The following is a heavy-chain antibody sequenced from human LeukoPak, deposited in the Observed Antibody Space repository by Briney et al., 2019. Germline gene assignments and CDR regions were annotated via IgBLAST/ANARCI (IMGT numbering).Heavy chain of an antibody. CDR3: ARMYYYDNSFDY. Sequence: SETLSLTCSVSGDFVSSRNYHWSWIRQPPGKGLEWIAYIYYSGSTNYNPSLKSRVTISVDTSKNQFSLKLSSVTAADTAVYYCARMYYYDNSFDYWGQGTLVTVSS. J-gene: IGHJ4*02. D-gene: IGHD3-22*01. CDR2: IYYSGST. CDR1: GDFVSSRNYH. V-gene: IGHV4-61*01.